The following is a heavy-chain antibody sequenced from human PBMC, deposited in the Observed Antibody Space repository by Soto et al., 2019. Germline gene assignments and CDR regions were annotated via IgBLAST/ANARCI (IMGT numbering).Heavy chain of an antibody. CDR3: AREPRIGWAHAAFDV. CDR1: GGAISTSV. V-gene: IGHV1-69*01. D-gene: IGHD3-22*01. J-gene: IGHJ3*01. CDR2: VIPLFGAP. Sequence: QVHLAQSGAEMKKPGSSMRVSCEASGGAISTSVIGWVRQAPGQGLEWMGGVIPLFGAPSYPQKFQGRVTISADESFSTVYLELTSLKSEDTATYSCAREPRIGWAHAAFDVWGPGTLIIVSS.